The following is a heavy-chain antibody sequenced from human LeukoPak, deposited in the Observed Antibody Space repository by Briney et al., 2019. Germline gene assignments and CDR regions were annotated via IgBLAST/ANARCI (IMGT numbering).Heavy chain of an antibody. D-gene: IGHD2-15*01. Sequence: GGSLRLSCAASGFTVSSTYMSWVRQAPGKGLEWVSVIYSAGSTYYADSVKGRFTISRDNSKNTLYLQMSSLKTEDTAVYYCTRETYCSGGSCLAVDYWGQGTLVTVSS. CDR1: GFTVSSTY. V-gene: IGHV3-66*01. CDR3: TRETYCSGGSCLAVDY. CDR2: IYSAGST. J-gene: IGHJ4*02.